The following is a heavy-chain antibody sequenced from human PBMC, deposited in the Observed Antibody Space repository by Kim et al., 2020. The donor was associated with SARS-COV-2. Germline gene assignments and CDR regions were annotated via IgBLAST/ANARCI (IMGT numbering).Heavy chain of an antibody. V-gene: IGHV3-23*01. Sequence: VKSQFTIARDNSKNTLYLQMNSLRAEDTAVYYCAKAGNTICGVVEDGMDVWGQGTTVTVSS. J-gene: IGHJ6*02. D-gene: IGHD3-3*01. CDR3: AKAGNTICGVVEDGMDV.